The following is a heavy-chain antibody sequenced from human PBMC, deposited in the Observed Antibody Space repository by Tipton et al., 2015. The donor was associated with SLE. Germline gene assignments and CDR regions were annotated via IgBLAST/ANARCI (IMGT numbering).Heavy chain of an antibody. CDR2: ISAKNGET. CDR3: TTGGRGCGGGSCYPFED. D-gene: IGHD2-15*01. CDR1: GYTFTNYD. Sequence: QSGAEVKKPGDSVQVSCKASGYTFTNYDISWVRQAPGQGLEWMGWISAKNGETKFAQRFQGRLSMSTDTSTSTAYMALRSPRSDDTAVYYCTTGGRGCGGGSCYPFEDWGQGTLVTVSS. V-gene: IGHV1-18*01. J-gene: IGHJ4*02.